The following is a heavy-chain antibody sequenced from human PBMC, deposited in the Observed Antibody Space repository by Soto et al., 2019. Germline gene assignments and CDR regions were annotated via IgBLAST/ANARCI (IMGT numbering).Heavy chain of an antibody. CDR1: GFTFSSYA. D-gene: IGHD3-22*01. Sequence: PRGSLRLSCAASGFTFSSYAMSWVRQAPGKGLEWVAVIWHDSSEKYYADSVKGRFTISRDNAKNTLYLQMNGLRVEDTVVYFCGRGSAYYESSGYYFFDYWGQEKLVTVSS. CDR3: GRGSAYYESSGYYFFDY. J-gene: IGHJ4*02. CDR2: IWHDSSEK. V-gene: IGHV3-33*08.